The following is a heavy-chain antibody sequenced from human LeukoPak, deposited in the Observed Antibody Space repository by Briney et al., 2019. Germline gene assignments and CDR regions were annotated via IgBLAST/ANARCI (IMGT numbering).Heavy chain of an antibody. V-gene: IGHV1-69*13. CDR3: ARAQETYSSGWYGYAFDI. J-gene: IGHJ3*02. CDR2: IIPIFGTS. CDR1: GGTFSSSA. Sequence: GASVEVSCKASGGTFSSSAFSWVRQAPGQGVEWMGGIIPIFGTSNYAQKFQGRVTMTADESTSTAYMELSSLRSEDTALYYCARAQETYSSGWYGYAFDIWGQGTVVTVSS. D-gene: IGHD6-19*01.